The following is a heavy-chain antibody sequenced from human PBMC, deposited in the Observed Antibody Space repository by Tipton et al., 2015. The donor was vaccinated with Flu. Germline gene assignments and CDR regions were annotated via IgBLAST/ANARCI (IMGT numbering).Heavy chain of an antibody. D-gene: IGHD3-10*02. CDR1: SGSIRSTNYF. Sequence: LSLTCTVSSGSIRSTNYFCAWIRQPPGKRLELIGSIYPSGTTYYNPSLKSRVTISVDTSKSHFSLKLRSVTAADTAVYYCARLSYYDVDLKNFYFDYWGQGALVTVSS. CDR3: ARLSYYDVDLKNFYFDY. V-gene: IGHV4-39*02. J-gene: IGHJ4*02. CDR2: IYPSGTT.